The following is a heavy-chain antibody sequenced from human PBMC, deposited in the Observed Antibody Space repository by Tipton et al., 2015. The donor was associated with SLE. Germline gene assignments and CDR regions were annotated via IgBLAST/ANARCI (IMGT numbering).Heavy chain of an antibody. V-gene: IGHV3-74*01. Sequence: SGFTLSGYWMHWVRQAPGKGLVWVSRSKGDGSSTNYADSVKGRFTISRDNAKNTLYLQMNSQRVEDTAVYYCASEEGSGYFSGVFDPWGQGTLVTVSS. J-gene: IGHJ5*02. CDR1: GFTLSGYW. CDR2: SKGDGSST. D-gene: IGHD6-25*01. CDR3: ASEEGSGYFSGVFDP.